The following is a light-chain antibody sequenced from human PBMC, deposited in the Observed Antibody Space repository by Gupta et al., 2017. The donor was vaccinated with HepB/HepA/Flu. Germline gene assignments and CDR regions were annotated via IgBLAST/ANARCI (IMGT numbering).Light chain of an antibody. V-gene: IGLV2-11*01. CDR3: CSYAGAYTTAV. CDR1: SSDGGSYNY. J-gene: IGLJ2*01. CDR2: DVN. Sequence: SALTQPRPLSVSPGQSPTIPCTGTSSDGGSYNYDSWYQHRPGKAPTLIIYDVNKRPSGVPDRFSGSKSGNTAALTVSGLQAEDEADYYCCSYAGAYTTAVFGGGTELTVL.